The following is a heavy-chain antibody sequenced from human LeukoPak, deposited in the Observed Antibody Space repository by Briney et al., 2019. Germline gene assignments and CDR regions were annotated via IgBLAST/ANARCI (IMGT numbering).Heavy chain of an antibody. CDR3: ARGLRSMIPQYFQH. CDR1: GGSISSYY. V-gene: IGHV4-34*01. D-gene: IGHD3-16*01. Sequence: PSETLSLTCTVSGGSISSYYWSWIRQPPGKGLEWIGEINHSGSTNYNPSLKSRVTISVDTSKNQFSLKLSSVTAADTAVYYCARGLRSMIPQYFQHWGQGTLVTVSS. J-gene: IGHJ1*01. CDR2: INHSGST.